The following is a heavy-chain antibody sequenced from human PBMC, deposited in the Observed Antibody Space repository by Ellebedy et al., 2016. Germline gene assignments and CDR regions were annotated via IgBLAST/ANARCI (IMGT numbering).Heavy chain of an antibody. D-gene: IGHD3-16*02. Sequence: GGSLRLSXKASGYSFTNYSIGWVRQMPGKGLEWMGVIYPDDSDTKYSPSFQGQVTISADKSISTAYLQWSSLKASDTAMYYCARSDSNYDYVWGSYRYGPIDYWGQGTLVIVSS. CDR3: ARSDSNYDYVWGSYRYGPIDY. CDR2: IYPDDSDT. J-gene: IGHJ4*02. CDR1: GYSFTNYS. V-gene: IGHV5-51*01.